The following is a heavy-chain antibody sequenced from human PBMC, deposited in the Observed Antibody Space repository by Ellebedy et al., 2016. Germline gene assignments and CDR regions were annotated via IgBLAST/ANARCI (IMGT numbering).Heavy chain of an antibody. J-gene: IGHJ5*02. CDR2: IYYSGRT. Sequence: SETLSLTXTVSGGSISSAYWSWIRQPPGKGLEWIGYIYYSGRTNYNPSLKSRVTISADTSKNQFSLNLSSVTAADTAVYYCARAPRKAWFDPWGQGTLVTVSS. CDR3: ARAPRKAWFDP. V-gene: IGHV4-59*01. CDR1: GGSISSAY.